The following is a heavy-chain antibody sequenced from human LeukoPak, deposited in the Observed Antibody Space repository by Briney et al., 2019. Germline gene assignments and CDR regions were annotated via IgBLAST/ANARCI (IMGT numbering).Heavy chain of an antibody. CDR2: IIPILGIA. CDR3: ADSSGYYSPRYYYYYGMDV. V-gene: IGHV1-69*04. J-gene: IGHJ6*02. CDR1: GGTFSSYA. Sequence: SVKVSCKASGGTFSSYAISWVRQAPGQGLEWMGRIIPILGIANYAQKFQGRVTITADKPTSTAYMELSSLRSEDTAVYYCADSSGYYSPRYYYYYGMDVWGQGTTVTVSS. D-gene: IGHD3-22*01.